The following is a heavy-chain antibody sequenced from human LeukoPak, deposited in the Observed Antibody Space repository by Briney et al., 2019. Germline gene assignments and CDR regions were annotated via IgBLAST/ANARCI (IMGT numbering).Heavy chain of an antibody. CDR1: GFTFSSYA. D-gene: IGHD3-3*01. V-gene: IGHV3-33*08. J-gene: IGHJ6*02. Sequence: GSLRLSCAASGFTFSSYAMHWVRQAPGKGLEWVAVIWYDGSNKYYADSVKGRFTISRDNSKNTLYLQMNSLRAEDTAVYYCARDPTSYYDFWSGYYDQNGMDVWGQGTTVTVSS. CDR2: IWYDGSNK. CDR3: ARDPTSYYDFWSGYYDQNGMDV.